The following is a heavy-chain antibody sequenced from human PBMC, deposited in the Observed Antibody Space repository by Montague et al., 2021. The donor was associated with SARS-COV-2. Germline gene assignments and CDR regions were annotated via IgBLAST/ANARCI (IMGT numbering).Heavy chain of an antibody. CDR2: FYTTGST. D-gene: IGHD5-12*01. CDR1: GGSISSDSYY. V-gene: IGHV4-61*02. CDR3: ARAVIYGGYAFAYFDF. Sequence: TLSLTCTVSGGSISSDSYYWSWIRQPAGKGLEWIGRFYTTGSTNYNPSLKSRVTITGYTSRNQFSLRQTSVTAADTAMYDCARAVIYGGYAFAYFDFWGQGVLVTISS. J-gene: IGHJ4*02.